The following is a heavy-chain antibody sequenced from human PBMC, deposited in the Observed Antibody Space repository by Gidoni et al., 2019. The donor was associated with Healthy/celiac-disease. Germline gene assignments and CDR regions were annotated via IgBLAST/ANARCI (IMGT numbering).Heavy chain of an antibody. CDR3: ARGQDKSYDFWSGYPRRFDP. D-gene: IGHD3-3*01. CDR1: GGSISSGGYY. Sequence: QVQLQESGPGLVTPSQTLSLTCTVSGGSISSGGYYWRWIRQHPGKGLEWIGYIYYSGSTYYNPSLKSRVTISVDTSKNQFSLKLSSVTAADTAVYYCARGQDKSYDFWSGYPRRFDPWGQGTLVTVSS. J-gene: IGHJ5*02. V-gene: IGHV4-31*03. CDR2: IYYSGST.